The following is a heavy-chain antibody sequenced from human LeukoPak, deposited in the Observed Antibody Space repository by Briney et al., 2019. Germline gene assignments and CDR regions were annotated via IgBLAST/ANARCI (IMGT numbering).Heavy chain of an antibody. V-gene: IGHV3-74*01. CDR3: ARGDDSWSGYFSDY. CDR1: GFSFTYYW. Sequence: PGGSLRLSCAASGFSFTYYWMHWVRQAPGKGLVWVPRIKTDGSNTSYADSVKGRFTVSRDNAKNTLYLQMNSLRVEDTAVYYCARGDDSWSGYFSDYWGQGTLVTVSS. D-gene: IGHD3-3*01. J-gene: IGHJ4*02. CDR2: IKTDGSNT.